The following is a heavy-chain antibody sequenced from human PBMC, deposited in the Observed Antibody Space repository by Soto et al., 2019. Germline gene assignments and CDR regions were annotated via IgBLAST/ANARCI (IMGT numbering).Heavy chain of an antibody. V-gene: IGHV3-23*01. Sequence: GGSLRLSCVASGITFNSSAISWVRQAPGKGLEWVSAISSSGTRTYYADSVKGRFTISRDNSKNTEYLQMNSLRVEDTAVYYCAKDDRYYYDSSGYWPFDYWGQGTLVTVSS. CDR2: ISSSGTRT. CDR1: GITFNSSA. CDR3: AKDDRYYYDSSGYWPFDY. J-gene: IGHJ4*02. D-gene: IGHD3-22*01.